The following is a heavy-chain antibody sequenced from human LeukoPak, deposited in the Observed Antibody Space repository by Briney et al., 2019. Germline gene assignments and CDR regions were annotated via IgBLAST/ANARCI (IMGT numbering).Heavy chain of an antibody. Sequence: SVKVSCKASGGTFSSYAISWVRQAPGQGLEWMGGIIPIFGTANYAQKFQGRVTITADKSTSTAYMELSSLRSEDTAVYYCARDPDTASPMDVWGKGTTVTVSS. D-gene: IGHD5-18*01. V-gene: IGHV1-69*06. CDR1: GGTFSSYA. CDR3: ARDPDTASPMDV. J-gene: IGHJ6*04. CDR2: IIPIFGTA.